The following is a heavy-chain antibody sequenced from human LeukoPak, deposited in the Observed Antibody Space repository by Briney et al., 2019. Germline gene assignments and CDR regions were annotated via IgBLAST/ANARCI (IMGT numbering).Heavy chain of an antibody. CDR1: GGSISSYY. Sequence: PSETLSLTCTVSGGSISSYYWSWIRQPPGKGLEWIGYIYYSGSTNYNPSLKSRVTISVDTSKNQFSLELSSVTAADTAVYYCARGYDSSGYYHIDYWGQGTLVTVSS. CDR3: ARGYDSSGYYHIDY. J-gene: IGHJ4*02. V-gene: IGHV4-59*01. CDR2: IYYSGST. D-gene: IGHD3-22*01.